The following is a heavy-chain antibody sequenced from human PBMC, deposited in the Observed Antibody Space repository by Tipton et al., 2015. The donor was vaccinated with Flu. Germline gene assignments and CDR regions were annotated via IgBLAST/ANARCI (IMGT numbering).Heavy chain of an antibody. J-gene: IGHJ1*01. CDR3: AKGGAACGGNWWAPRD. CDR1: GLTFRNYG. Sequence: QLVQSGGGLVQPGGSLRLSCAAPGLTFRNYGMTWVRQAPGKGLEWVSAIIGRGDRTHYAGSVEGRFTVSRDNSENTLYLQMDSPRPEGPGIYFGAKGGAACGGNWWAPRDWGQGVLVTGSS. CDR2: IIGRGDRT. V-gene: IGHV3-23*04. D-gene: IGHD2-21*01.